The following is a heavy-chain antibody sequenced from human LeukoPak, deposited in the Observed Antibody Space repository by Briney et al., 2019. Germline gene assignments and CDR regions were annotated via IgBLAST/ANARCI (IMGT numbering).Heavy chain of an antibody. CDR2: IKQDGSEK. D-gene: IGHD6-13*01. Sequence: GGSLRLSCAASGFTFSTYYMSWVRQAPGTGLEWVANIKQDGSEKYYVDSVKGRFTISRDNAKNSLYLQMNSLRAEDTAVYYCAARYSSSWYVPYYYMDVWGKGTTVTVSS. CDR3: AARYSSSWYVPYYYMDV. V-gene: IGHV3-7*01. CDR1: GFTFSTYY. J-gene: IGHJ6*03.